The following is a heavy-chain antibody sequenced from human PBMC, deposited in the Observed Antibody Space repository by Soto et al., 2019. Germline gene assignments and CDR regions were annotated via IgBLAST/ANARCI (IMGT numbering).Heavy chain of an antibody. CDR3: AGHLKSTVTVYWYFDL. V-gene: IGHV4-34*02. CDR1: GGSFSGYY. D-gene: IGHD4-17*01. Sequence: QVQLQQWGAGLLKPSETLSLSCAVYGGSFSGYYWSWIRQPPGKGLEWIGEINHSGATNYNPSLQSRVTISADTSKNQFSLKVTSVTAADTAVYYCAGHLKSTVTVYWYFDLWGRGTLVTVSS. J-gene: IGHJ2*01. CDR2: INHSGAT.